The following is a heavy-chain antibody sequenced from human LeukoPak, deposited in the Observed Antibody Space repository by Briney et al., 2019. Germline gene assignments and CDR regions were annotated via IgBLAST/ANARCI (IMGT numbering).Heavy chain of an antibody. V-gene: IGHV1-69*13. J-gene: IGHJ4*02. Sequence: SVKVSCKASGGTFSSYAISWVRHAPGQGLEWMGGIIPIFGTANYAQKFQGRVTITADEPTSTAYVELSSLRSEDTAVYYCARGGILTGQDFDYWGQGTLVTVSS. CDR2: IIPIFGTA. D-gene: IGHD3-9*01. CDR1: GGTFSSYA. CDR3: ARGGILTGQDFDY.